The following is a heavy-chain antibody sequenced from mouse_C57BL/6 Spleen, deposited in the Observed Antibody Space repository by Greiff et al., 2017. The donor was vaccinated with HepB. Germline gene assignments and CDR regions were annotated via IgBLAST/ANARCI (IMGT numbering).Heavy chain of an antibody. Sequence: QVQLQQSGAELVRPGASVTLSCKASGYTFTDYEMHWVKQTPVHGLEWIGAIDPETGGTAYNQKFKGKAILTADQSSSTAYMELRSLTSEDSAVYYCTRQANYYGSRYLDYWGQGTTLTVSS. J-gene: IGHJ2*01. V-gene: IGHV1-15*01. CDR3: TRQANYYGSRYLDY. CDR2: IDPETGGT. CDR1: GYTFTDYE. D-gene: IGHD1-1*01.